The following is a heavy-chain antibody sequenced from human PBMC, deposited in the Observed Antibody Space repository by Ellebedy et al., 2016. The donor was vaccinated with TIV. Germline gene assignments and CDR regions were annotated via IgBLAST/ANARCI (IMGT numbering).Heavy chain of an antibody. CDR2: IYHSGNT. V-gene: IGHV4-38-2*02. CDR3: ARDGTSTRFDP. J-gene: IGHJ5*02. D-gene: IGHD2/OR15-2a*01. CDR1: GYSISSGYF. Sequence: MPSETLSLTCTVSGYSISSGYFWVWVRQPPGKGLEWIGSIYHSGNTYYNPSLKSRVTISVDTSKHQFSLKLSYVTAADTAVYYCARDGTSTRFDPWGQGTLVTVSS.